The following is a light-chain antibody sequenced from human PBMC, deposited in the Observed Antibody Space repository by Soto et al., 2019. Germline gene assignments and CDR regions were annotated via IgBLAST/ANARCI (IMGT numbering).Light chain of an antibody. J-gene: IGKJ1*01. Sequence: EIVLTQSPGTLSLSPGERATLSCRASQSVSSSYLAWYQQKPGQAPRLLIYGAASRATGIPDRISGSGSGTDFTLTISRLEPEDFALYYCHQYGSSPSTFGQGTRVDIK. V-gene: IGKV3-20*01. CDR2: GAA. CDR3: HQYGSSPST. CDR1: QSVSSSY.